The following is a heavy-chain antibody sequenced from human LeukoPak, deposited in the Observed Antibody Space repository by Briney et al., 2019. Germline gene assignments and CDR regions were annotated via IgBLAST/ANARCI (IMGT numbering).Heavy chain of an antibody. Sequence: GGSLRLSCAASGFTFSSYSMNWVRQAPGKGLEWVSYISSSSTIYYADSVKGRFTISRDNAKNSLYLQMNSLRDEDTAVYYCARDRYNWNNVYFDYWGQGTLVTVSS. V-gene: IGHV3-48*02. D-gene: IGHD1/OR15-1a*01. CDR1: GFTFSSYS. CDR3: ARDRYNWNNVYFDY. J-gene: IGHJ4*02. CDR2: ISSSSTI.